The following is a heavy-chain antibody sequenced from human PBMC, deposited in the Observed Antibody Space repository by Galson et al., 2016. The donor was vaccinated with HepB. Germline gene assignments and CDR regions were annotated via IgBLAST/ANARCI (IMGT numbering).Heavy chain of an antibody. D-gene: IGHD2-15*01. V-gene: IGHV4-34*01. CDR3: ARSRRCSGGDCYSFFRYNWFDP. CDR2: INHGGST. J-gene: IGHJ5*02. Sequence: ETLSLTCVVYGGSLRGYTWRWIRQPPGKGLEWIGEINHGGSTNYNPSLKRRVTMSVDTSKNQFSLKLTSVTAADTAVYFCARSRRCSGGDCYSFFRYNWFDPWGQGTLVTVSS. CDR1: GGSLRGYT.